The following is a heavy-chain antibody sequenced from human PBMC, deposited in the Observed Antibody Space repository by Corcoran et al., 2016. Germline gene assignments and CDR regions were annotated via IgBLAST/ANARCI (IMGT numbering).Heavy chain of an antibody. V-gene: IGHV3-21*01. D-gene: IGHD6-13*01. J-gene: IGHJ5*02. CDR1: GFTFSSYS. Sequence: EVQLVESGGGLVKPGGSLRLSCAASGFTFSSYSMNWVRQAPGKGLEWVSSISSSSSYIYYADSVKGRFTISRDNAKNSLYLQMNSLRAEDTAVYYCARDAGGIAAAGRFDPWGQGTLVTVSS. CDR2: ISSSSSYI. CDR3: ARDAGGIAAAGRFDP.